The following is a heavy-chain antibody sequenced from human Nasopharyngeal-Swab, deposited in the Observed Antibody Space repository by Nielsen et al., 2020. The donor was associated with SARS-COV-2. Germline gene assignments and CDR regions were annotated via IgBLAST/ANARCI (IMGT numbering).Heavy chain of an antibody. CDR3: ARGYCSSTSCYAARHFDY. J-gene: IGHJ4*02. CDR1: GGSISRYY. D-gene: IGHD2-2*01. CDR2: IYYSGST. V-gene: IGHV4-59*01. Sequence: SETLSLTCTVSGGSISRYYGSWIRQPAGQGLEWIGYIYYSGSTNYNPSLKSRVTISVDTSKNQFSLKLSSLTAADTAVYSCARGYCSSTSCYAARHFDYWGQGTLVTVSS.